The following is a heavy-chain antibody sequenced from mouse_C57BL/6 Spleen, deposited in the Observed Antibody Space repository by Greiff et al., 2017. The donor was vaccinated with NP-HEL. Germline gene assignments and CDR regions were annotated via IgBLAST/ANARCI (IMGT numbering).Heavy chain of an antibody. V-gene: IGHV1-52*01. Sequence: QVQLQQPGAELVMPGASVKLSCKASGYTFTSYWMHWVKQRPIQGLEWIGNIDPSDSETHYNQKFKDKATLTVDKSSSTAYMQLSSLTSEDSAVYYCATYDGDYWGQGTTLTVSS. J-gene: IGHJ2*01. CDR1: GYTFTSYW. D-gene: IGHD2-12*01. CDR3: ATYDGDY. CDR2: IDPSDSET.